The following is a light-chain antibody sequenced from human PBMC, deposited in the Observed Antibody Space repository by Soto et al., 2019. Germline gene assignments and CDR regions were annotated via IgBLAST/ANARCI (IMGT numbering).Light chain of an antibody. CDR3: SSYTGSSTRV. J-gene: IGLJ3*02. Sequence: QSVLTQPASVSGSPGQSITISCTGTSSDVGGYNYVSWYQQHPGKAPKLMIYEVSNRPSGVSNRFSGSKSGNTASLTISGLQAEDEADYYFSSYTGSSTRVFGGGTKLTVL. CDR2: EVS. CDR1: SSDVGGYNY. V-gene: IGLV2-14*01.